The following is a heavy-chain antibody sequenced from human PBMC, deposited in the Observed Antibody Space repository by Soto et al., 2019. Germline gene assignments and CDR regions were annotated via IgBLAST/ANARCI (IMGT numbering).Heavy chain of an antibody. Sequence: QVQLVQSGAEVKKPGASVKVSCKASGHTFINYDINWVRQATGQGLEWVGWMNPDSGNTGYAQNFQGRVTMTGNTSISSVYMELSSLTSEDTAVYYCARRRGSNGWFDLWGQGTLVTVSS. CDR3: ARRRGSNGWFDL. J-gene: IGHJ5*02. CDR1: GHTFINYD. D-gene: IGHD2-8*01. CDR2: MNPDSGNT. V-gene: IGHV1-8*01.